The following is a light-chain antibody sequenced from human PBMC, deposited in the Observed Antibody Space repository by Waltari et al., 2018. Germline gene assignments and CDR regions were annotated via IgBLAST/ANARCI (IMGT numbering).Light chain of an antibody. Sequence: QSALTQPAPVSGSPGQSITISCTGTSSAIGGSNYVFWYHQHPGKAPKLTIYEVSHRPSGVSDRFSGSKSGNTASLTISGLQAEDEADYYCSSYTSSSTLVFGGGTKVTVL. V-gene: IGLV2-14*01. CDR2: EVS. CDR3: SSYTSSSTLV. CDR1: SSAIGGSNY. J-gene: IGLJ2*01.